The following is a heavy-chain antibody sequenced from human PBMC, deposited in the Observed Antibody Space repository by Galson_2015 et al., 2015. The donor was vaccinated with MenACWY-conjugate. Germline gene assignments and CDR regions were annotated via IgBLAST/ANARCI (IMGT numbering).Heavy chain of an antibody. J-gene: IGHJ6*03. D-gene: IGHD3-10*01. V-gene: IGHV3-23*01. CDR1: KFTFSDFA. CDR2: ISGSGGTT. Sequence: SLRLSCAASKFTFSDFAMTWVRQAPGKGLECVSGISGSGGTTYYANSVKGRFTISRDNSNNTLYLQMNTLRAEDTAVYYCAKVRVLRGFYYSFYMDVWCDGASGTVCS. CDR3: AKVRVLRGFYYSFYMDV.